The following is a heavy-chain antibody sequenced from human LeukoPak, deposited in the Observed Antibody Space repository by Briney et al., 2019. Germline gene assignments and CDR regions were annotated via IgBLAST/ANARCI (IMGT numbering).Heavy chain of an antibody. J-gene: IGHJ4*02. D-gene: IGHD3-10*01. Sequence: PGGSLRLSCAASGFTFSSYWMSWVRQAPGKGLEWEANIKQDGSEKYYVDSVKGRFTISRDNAKNSLYLQMNRLRAEDTAVYYCARVGTGIPVFGYWGQGTLVTVFS. CDR1: GFTFSSYW. V-gene: IGHV3-7*01. CDR2: IKQDGSEK. CDR3: ARVGTGIPVFGY.